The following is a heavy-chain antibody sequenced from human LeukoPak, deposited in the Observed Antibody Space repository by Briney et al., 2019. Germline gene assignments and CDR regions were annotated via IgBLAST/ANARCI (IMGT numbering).Heavy chain of an antibody. D-gene: IGHD6-19*01. CDR2: IYYSGST. CDR1: GGSITDYY. V-gene: IGHV4-59*01. CDR3: ARDMVPYCSGWYYSYYYYGMDV. Sequence: SETLSLTCTVSGGSITDYYWSWIRQPPGKGLEWIGYIYYSGSTNYNPSPKSRVTISVDTSKNQFSLKLSSVTAADTAVYYCARDMVPYCSGWYYSYYYYGMDVWGQGTTVTVSS. J-gene: IGHJ6*02.